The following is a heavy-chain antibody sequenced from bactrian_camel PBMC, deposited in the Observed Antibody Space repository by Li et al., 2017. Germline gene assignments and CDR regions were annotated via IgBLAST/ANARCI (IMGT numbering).Heavy chain of an antibody. CDR1: GFTFSDYD. J-gene: IGHJ4*01. V-gene: IGHV3S40*01. CDR2: INSGGGTT. Sequence: VQLVESGGDLVQPGGSLRLSCAASGFTFSDYDVTWVRQGLGKGLEWVSAINSGGGTTYYADSVKGRFTISRDNAENTVYLQMNVLKSEDTALYYCATLELEPKTYWGQGTQVTVS. CDR3: ATLELEPKTY.